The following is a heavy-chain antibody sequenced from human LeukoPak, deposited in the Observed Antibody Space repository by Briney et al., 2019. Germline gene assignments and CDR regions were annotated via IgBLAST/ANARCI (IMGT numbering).Heavy chain of an antibody. V-gene: IGHV4-59*12. J-gene: IGHJ4*02. CDR3: ASHSGGYAY. CDR2: IYYSGST. D-gene: IGHD5-12*01. CDR1: GGSISSYY. Sequence: SETLSLTCTVSGGSISSYYWSWIRQPPGKGLEWIGYIYYSGSTNYNPSLKSRVTISVETSKNQFSLRLNSVTAADTAVYYCASHSGGYAYWGQGTLVTVSS.